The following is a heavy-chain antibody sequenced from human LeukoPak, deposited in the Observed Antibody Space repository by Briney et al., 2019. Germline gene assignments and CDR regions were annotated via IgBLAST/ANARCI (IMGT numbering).Heavy chain of an antibody. J-gene: IGHJ4*02. CDR3: ARVIKRIAAAVY. CDR1: GYTFTSYA. D-gene: IGHD6-13*01. CDR2: INPNSGGT. Sequence: ASVKVSCKASGYTFTSYAMHWVRQAPGQGLEWMGWINPNSGGTNYAQKFQGRVTMTRDTSISTAYMELSRLRSDDTAVYYCARVIKRIAAAVYWGQGTLVTVSS. V-gene: IGHV1-2*02.